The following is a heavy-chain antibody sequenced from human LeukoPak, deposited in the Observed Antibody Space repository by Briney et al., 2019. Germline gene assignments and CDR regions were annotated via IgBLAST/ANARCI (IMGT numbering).Heavy chain of an antibody. J-gene: IGHJ4*02. CDR2: ISWSGDRM. CDR3: AKDLGGSATTV. V-gene: IGHV3-9*01. D-gene: IGHD2-2*01. CDR1: GFTFEDHV. Sequence: PGRSLRLSCAASGFTFEDHVMHWIRQAPGKGLEWVSSISWSGDRMGYADAVKGRFTISRDNAKNSLFLQMNSLRVEDTALYYCAKDLGGSATTVWGQGTLVTVS.